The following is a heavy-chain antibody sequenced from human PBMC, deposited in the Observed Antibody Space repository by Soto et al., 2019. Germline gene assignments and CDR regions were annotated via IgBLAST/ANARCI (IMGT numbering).Heavy chain of an antibody. Sequence: QVQLVESGGGVVQPGRSLRLSCAASGFTFSSYAMHWVRQAPGKGLEWVAVISYDGSNKYYADSVKGRFTISRDNSKNTMYLQMNSLKIEDTAVYYCTTDLNGGFDYWGRGTLVTVSS. V-gene: IGHV3-30-3*01. D-gene: IGHD2-8*01. CDR3: TTDLNGGFDY. J-gene: IGHJ4*02. CDR1: GFTFSSYA. CDR2: ISYDGSNK.